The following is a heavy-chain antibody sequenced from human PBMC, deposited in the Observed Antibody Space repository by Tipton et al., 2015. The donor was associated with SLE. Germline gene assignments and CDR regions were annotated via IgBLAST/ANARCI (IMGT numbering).Heavy chain of an antibody. D-gene: IGHD3-22*01. CDR1: GGSISSGDYY. CDR3: ARAPRRYDSSGYYFLLGPPPDYFDY. J-gene: IGHJ4*02. Sequence: TLSLTCTVSGGSISSGDYYWSWIRQPPGKGLEWIGYIYYSGSTYYNPSLKSRVTISVDTSKNQFSLKLSSVTAADTAVYYCARAPRRYDSSGYYFLLGPPPDYFDYWGQGTLVTVSS. CDR2: IYYSGST. V-gene: IGHV4-30-4*01.